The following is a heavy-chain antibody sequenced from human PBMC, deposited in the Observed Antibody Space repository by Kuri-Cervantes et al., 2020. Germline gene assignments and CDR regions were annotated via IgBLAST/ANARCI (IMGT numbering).Heavy chain of an antibody. CDR3: ARGSRVGGAGYYYYMDV. J-gene: IGHJ6*03. D-gene: IGHD3-16*01. CDR1: GYTFTSYD. V-gene: IGHV1-8*03. Sequence: ASVKVSCKASGYTFTSYDINWVRQATGQGLEWMGWMNPNSGNTGYAQKFQGRVTITADKSTSTAYMELSSLRSEDTAVYYCARGSRVGGAGYYYYMDVWGKGTTVTVSS. CDR2: MNPNSGNT.